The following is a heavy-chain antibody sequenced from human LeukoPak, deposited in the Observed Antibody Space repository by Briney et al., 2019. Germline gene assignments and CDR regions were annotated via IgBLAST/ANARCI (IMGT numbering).Heavy chain of an antibody. D-gene: IGHD3-3*01. Sequence: PGGSLRLSCAASGFTFSSYSMNWVRQAPGKGLEWVSSISSSSSYIYYADSVKGRFTISRDNSKNTLYLQMNSLRAEDTAVYYCAREITIFGVVIIGYGMDVWGQGTTVTVSS. CDR1: GFTFSSYS. CDR2: ISSSSSYI. J-gene: IGHJ6*02. V-gene: IGHV3-21*01. CDR3: AREITIFGVVIIGYGMDV.